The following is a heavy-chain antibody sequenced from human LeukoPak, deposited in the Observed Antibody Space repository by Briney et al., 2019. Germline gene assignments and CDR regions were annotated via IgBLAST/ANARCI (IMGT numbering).Heavy chain of an antibody. V-gene: IGHV1-2*02. Sequence: AAVKVSCKASGYTFTGYYMHWVRQAPGQGLEWMGWINPNSGGTNYAQKFQGRVTMTRDTSISTAYMELSRLRSDDTAVYYCARGPFAAAALVEDYWGQGTLVTVSS. D-gene: IGHD6-13*01. CDR2: INPNSGGT. CDR1: GYTFTGYY. J-gene: IGHJ4*02. CDR3: ARGPFAAAALVEDY.